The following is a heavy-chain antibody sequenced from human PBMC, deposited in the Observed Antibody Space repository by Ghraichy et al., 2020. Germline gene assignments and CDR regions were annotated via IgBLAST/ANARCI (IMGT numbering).Heavy chain of an antibody. D-gene: IGHD4-17*01. J-gene: IGHJ4*02. CDR2: NSAYNGNT. CDR3: AREDNYGVIDY. V-gene: IGHV1-18*01. Sequence: ASGKVSCKASGYTFTSYGISWVRQAPGQGLEWMGWNSAYNGNTNYAQKLQGRVTMTTDTSTSTAYMELRSLRSDDTAVYYCAREDNYGVIDYWGQGTLVTVSS. CDR1: GYTFTSYG.